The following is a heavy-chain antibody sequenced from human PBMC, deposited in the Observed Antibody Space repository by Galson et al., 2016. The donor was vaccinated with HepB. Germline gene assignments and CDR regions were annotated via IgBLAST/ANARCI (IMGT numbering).Heavy chain of an antibody. CDR2: ISARGDTT. CDR1: GITFSNYA. D-gene: IGHD3-10*01. J-gene: IGHJ6*02. Sequence: SLRLSCAASGITFSNYAVSWVRQAPGKGLEWVSSISARGDTTNYADSVKGRFTISRDNSKNTLYLQMNSLRAEDTATYYCARGRAAMDVWGQGTTVFVSS. V-gene: IGHV3-23*01. CDR3: ARGRAAMDV.